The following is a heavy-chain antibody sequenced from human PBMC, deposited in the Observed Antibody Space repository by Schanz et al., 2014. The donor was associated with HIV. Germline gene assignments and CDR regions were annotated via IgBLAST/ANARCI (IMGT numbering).Heavy chain of an antibody. CDR2: IWFDGSNK. J-gene: IGHJ4*02. CDR3: ARGGIWEWDQPDFDY. V-gene: IGHV3-33*01. CDR1: RFTFSRYG. Sequence: QVQLVESGGGVVQPGRSLRLSCAASRFTFSRYGMHWVRQAPGKGLEGVADIWFDGSNKYYADSVKGRFTISRDNSKNTLYLQMNSLRAEDTAVYYCARGGIWEWDQPDFDYWGQGTLVTVSS. D-gene: IGHD2-15*01.